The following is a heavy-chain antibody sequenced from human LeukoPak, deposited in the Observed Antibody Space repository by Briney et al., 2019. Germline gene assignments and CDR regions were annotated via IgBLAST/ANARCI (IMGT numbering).Heavy chain of an antibody. CDR1: GFTFSNYA. J-gene: IGHJ4*02. V-gene: IGHV3-23*01. CDR2: ISGGGGTT. D-gene: IGHD6-19*01. Sequence: GGSLRLSCAASGFTFSNYAMTWVRQAPGRGLEWVSTISGGGGTTHYADSVKGRFIISRDNSKNTLSLQMNSLRAEDTAVYYCARGHSSGWYYFDYWGQGTLVTVSS. CDR3: ARGHSSGWYYFDY.